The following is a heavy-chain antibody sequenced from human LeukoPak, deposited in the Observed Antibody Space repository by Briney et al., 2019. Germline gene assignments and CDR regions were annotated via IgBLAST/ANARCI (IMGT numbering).Heavy chain of an antibody. CDR3: ARGYTSNWDNWFGP. CDR2: INPNIGGT. D-gene: IGHD6-19*01. CDR1: GYTFTRYY. Sequence: ASVKVSGKTSGYTFTRYYMHWVRQAPGQGLEWMGRINPNIGGTIYAQSFQGRVTMTRDTSISTAYMELSSLRSDDTAVYYCARGYTSNWDNWFGPWGQGTPVTVSS. V-gene: IGHV1-2*06. J-gene: IGHJ5*02.